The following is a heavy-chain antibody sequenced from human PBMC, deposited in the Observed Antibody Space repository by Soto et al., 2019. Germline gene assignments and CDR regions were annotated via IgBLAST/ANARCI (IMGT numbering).Heavy chain of an antibody. Sequence: PGGSLRLSCAASGFTFSSYGMHWVRQAPGKGLEWVAVISYDGSNKYYADSVKGRFTISRDNSKNTLYLQMNSLRAEDTAVYYCAKDGFKVDKYYDFWSGHYYYGMDVWGQGTTVTVSS. CDR1: GFTFSSYG. CDR3: AKDGFKVDKYYDFWSGHYYYGMDV. D-gene: IGHD3-3*01. CDR2: ISYDGSNK. J-gene: IGHJ6*02. V-gene: IGHV3-30*18.